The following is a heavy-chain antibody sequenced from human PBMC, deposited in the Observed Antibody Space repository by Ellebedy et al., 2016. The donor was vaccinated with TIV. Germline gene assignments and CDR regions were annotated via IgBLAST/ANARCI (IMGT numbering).Heavy chain of an antibody. Sequence: SETLSLTCRVSGYTFDSSSYHWAWIRQPPGKGLEWIGSVHSSGRTYYNPSLKTRVIISVDTSKNQFSLKLSSVTAADTAVYYCARAPNWNYGNGMDVWGQGTMVTVSS. CDR2: VHSSGRT. J-gene: IGHJ6*02. V-gene: IGHV4-39*07. CDR1: GYTFDSSSYH. CDR3: ARAPNWNYGNGMDV. D-gene: IGHD1-7*01.